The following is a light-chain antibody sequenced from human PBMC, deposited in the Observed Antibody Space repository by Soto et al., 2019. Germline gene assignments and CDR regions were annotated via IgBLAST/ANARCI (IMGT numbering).Light chain of an antibody. V-gene: IGLV1-51*01. Sequence: QSVLTQPPSVSAAPGQKVTISCSGTSSSIGNNYVSWYTQLPGTAPKLLLYDXXXXXXXXXXXXXXXKSGTSATLGITGLXXGDXXXXXCTSWDSSLSVVMFGGGTKVTVL. CDR1: SSSIGNNY. CDR2: DXX. J-gene: IGLJ3*02. CDR3: TSWDSSLSVVM.